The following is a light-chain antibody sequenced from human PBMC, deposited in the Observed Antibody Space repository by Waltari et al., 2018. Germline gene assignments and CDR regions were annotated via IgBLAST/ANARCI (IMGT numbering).Light chain of an antibody. CDR1: SSHVGAYNY. J-gene: IGLJ3*02. CDR2: DVN. V-gene: IGLV2-14*03. Sequence: HSALAQPASVSGSPGQSISISCTGTSSHVGAYNYVSPYQQHPGKAPRPVIYDVNKRPSWVSNRFSGSKSGNTASLTISGLQAEDEADCYCSSFTTADAWVFGGGTKLTVL. CDR3: SSFTTADAWV.